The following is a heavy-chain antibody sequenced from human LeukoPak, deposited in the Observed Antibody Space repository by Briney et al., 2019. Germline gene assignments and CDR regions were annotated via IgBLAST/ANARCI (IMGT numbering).Heavy chain of an antibody. CDR3: AKDFRIGYSYGWDAFDI. CDR1: GFTFSSYG. CDR2: IRYDGSNK. D-gene: IGHD5-18*01. Sequence: GGSLRLSCAASGFTFSSYGMHWVRQAPGKGLEWVAFIRYDGSNKYYADSVKGRFTISRDNSKNTLYLQMNSLRAEDTAVYYCAKDFRIGYSYGWDAFDIWGQGTMVAVSS. V-gene: IGHV3-30*02. J-gene: IGHJ3*02.